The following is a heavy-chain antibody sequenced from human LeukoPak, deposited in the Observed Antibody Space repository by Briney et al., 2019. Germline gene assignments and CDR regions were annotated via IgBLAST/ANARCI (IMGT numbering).Heavy chain of an antibody. V-gene: IGHV3-23*01. D-gene: IGHD6-13*01. J-gene: IGHJ4*02. CDR3: AKDAAGPEY. Sequence: GGSLRLSCAASGFTFSSYHMNWVRQAPGKGLEWVSGISASGGDTWYPDSVKGRFTISRDNSKNTLYLQMNSLRAEDTAIYYCAKDAAGPEYWGQGTLVTVSS. CDR2: ISASGGDT. CDR1: GFTFSSYH.